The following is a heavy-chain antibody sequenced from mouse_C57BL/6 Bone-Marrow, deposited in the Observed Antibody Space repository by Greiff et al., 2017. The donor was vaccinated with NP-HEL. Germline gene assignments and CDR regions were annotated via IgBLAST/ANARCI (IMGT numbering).Heavy chain of an antibody. J-gene: IGHJ2*01. D-gene: IGHD1-1*01. Sequence: DVKLVESGGGLVKPGGSLKLSCAASGFTFSDYGMHWVRQAPEKGLEWVAYISSGSSTIYYADTVKGRFTISRDNAKNTLFLQMTSLRSEDTAMYYCARVGRITGDFDYWGQGTTLTVSS. CDR1: GFTFSDYG. CDR2: ISSGSSTI. V-gene: IGHV5-17*01. CDR3: ARVGRITGDFDY.